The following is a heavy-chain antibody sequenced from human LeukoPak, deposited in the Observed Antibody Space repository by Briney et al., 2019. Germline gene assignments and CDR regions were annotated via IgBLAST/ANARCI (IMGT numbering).Heavy chain of an antibody. V-gene: IGHV4-4*07. D-gene: IGHD3-16*01. CDR3: ARGEYGGGYYYYMDV. Sequence: SETLSLTCTVSGGSISSYYWSWIRQPAGKGLEWIGRIYTSGSTNYNPSLKRRVTISVDKSKNQFSLKLSSVTAADTAVYYCARGEYGGGYYYYMDVWGKGTTVTVSS. J-gene: IGHJ6*03. CDR1: GGSISSYY. CDR2: IYTSGST.